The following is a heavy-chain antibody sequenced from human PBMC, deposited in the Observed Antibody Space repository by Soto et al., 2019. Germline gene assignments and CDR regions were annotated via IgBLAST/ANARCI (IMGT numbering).Heavy chain of an antibody. CDR1: GGSISSSRCH. Sequence: PSETLSLTCTVSGGSISSSRCHWGWIRQPPGKGLEWIACIKYSGTTYYNPSLKSRVTLSVDTSKNQFSLKLSSVTAADTAVYYCARDIGGYYDSSSYANWGQGTLVTVSS. CDR3: ARDIGGYYDSSSYAN. D-gene: IGHD3-22*01. CDR2: IKYSGTT. V-gene: IGHV4-39*07. J-gene: IGHJ4*02.